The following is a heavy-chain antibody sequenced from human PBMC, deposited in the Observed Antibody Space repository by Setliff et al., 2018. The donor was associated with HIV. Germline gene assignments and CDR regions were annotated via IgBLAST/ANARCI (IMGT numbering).Heavy chain of an antibody. V-gene: IGHV5-51*01. Sequence: GESLKISCKGSGYSFSSYWIGWVRQMPGKGLEWMGIIYPGDSDTRYSPSFQGQVTISADKSISTAYLRCSSLKASDTAMYYCARLGGICSGGSCNTGMDVWGQGTTVTVSS. CDR2: IYPGDSDT. CDR1: GYSFSSYW. D-gene: IGHD2-15*01. CDR3: ARLGGICSGGSCNTGMDV. J-gene: IGHJ6*02.